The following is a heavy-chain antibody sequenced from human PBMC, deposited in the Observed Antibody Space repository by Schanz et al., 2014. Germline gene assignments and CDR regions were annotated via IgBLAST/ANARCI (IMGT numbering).Heavy chain of an antibody. Sequence: VQLVDSGGDLVKPGGSLRLSCAASGFTFSSYWMHWVRQAPGKGLVWISRINSDGSSASYADSVKGRFTISRDNAKNTLYLKMNSLKAEDTAVYYCARTSQAGWVPIFYWNFDLWGRGALVTVSS. D-gene: IGHD3-9*01. CDR3: ARTSQAGWVPIFYWNFDL. CDR2: INSDGSSA. CDR1: GFTFSSYW. V-gene: IGHV3-74*02. J-gene: IGHJ2*01.